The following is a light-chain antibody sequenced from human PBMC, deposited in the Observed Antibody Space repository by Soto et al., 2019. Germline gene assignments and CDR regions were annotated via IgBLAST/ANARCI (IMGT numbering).Light chain of an antibody. Sequence: LTQPASVSGSPGQSITISCTGSSSDVGGNKYVSWYQQYPGKAPKLMICDVSNRPSGVSNRFSGSKSGNTASLTISGLQAEDEADYYCSAFTGTTYVFGNGTKVTVL. CDR3: SAFTGTTYV. CDR1: SSDVGGNKY. V-gene: IGLV2-14*01. J-gene: IGLJ1*01. CDR2: DVS.